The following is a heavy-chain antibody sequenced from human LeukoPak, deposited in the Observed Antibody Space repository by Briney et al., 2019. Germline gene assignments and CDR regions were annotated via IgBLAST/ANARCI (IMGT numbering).Heavy chain of an antibody. CDR3: ARHRIYYYYYYMDV. V-gene: IGHV4-4*09. J-gene: IGHJ6*03. CDR1: GGSISSYY. CDR2: IYTSGST. Sequence: PSETLPLTCTVSGGSISSYYWSWIRQPPGKGLEWIGYIYTSGSTNYNPSLKSRVTISVDTSKNQFSLKLSSVTAADTAVYYCARHRIYYYYYYMDVWGKGTTVTVSS.